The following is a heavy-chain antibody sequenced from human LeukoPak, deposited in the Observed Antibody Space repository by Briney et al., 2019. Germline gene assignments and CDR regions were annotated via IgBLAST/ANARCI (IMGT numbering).Heavy chain of an antibody. CDR1: GYTFTNNA. D-gene: IGHD3-10*01. V-gene: IGHV1-3*01. J-gene: IGHJ6*02. CDR2: INVGNGDT. CDR3: ARVVTRLREGKYHYDMDV. Sequence: ASVKVFCKPSGYTFTNNAVHWVRQAPGQRLEFVGWINVGNGDTQYSQKFQGRVTITRDASASTAYMELSSLRSEDTAVYYCARVVTRLREGKYHYDMDVWGQGTTVTVSS.